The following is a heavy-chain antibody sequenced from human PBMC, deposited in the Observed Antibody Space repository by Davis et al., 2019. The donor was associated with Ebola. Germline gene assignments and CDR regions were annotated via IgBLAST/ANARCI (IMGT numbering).Heavy chain of an antibody. CDR3: ARGGAAAAPGDQFDP. J-gene: IGHJ5*01. V-gene: IGHV1-69*13. Sequence: SVKVSCKASGGTFSSYAISWVRQAPGQGLEWMGGIIPIFGTANYAQKFQGRVTITADESTSTAYMELSSLRSEDTAVYYCARGGAAAAPGDQFDPWGQGTLVTVSS. CDR2: IIPIFGTA. CDR1: GGTFSSYA. D-gene: IGHD6-13*01.